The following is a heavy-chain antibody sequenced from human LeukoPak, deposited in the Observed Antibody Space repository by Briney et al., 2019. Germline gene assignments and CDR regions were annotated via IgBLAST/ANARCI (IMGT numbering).Heavy chain of an antibody. D-gene: IGHD5-12*01. CDR2: IIPIFGTA. CDR1: GGTFSSYA. Sequence: SVKVSCKASGGTFSSYAISWVRQAPGQGLEWMGGIIPIFGTANYAQKFQGRVTMTEDTSTDTAYMELSSLRSEDTAVYYCACSGYDLGPPFDYWGQGTLVTVSS. CDR3: ACSGYDLGPPFDY. J-gene: IGHJ4*02. V-gene: IGHV1-69*06.